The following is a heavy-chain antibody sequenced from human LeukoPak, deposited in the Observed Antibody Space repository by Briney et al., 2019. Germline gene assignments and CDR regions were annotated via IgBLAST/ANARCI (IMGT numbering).Heavy chain of an antibody. D-gene: IGHD5-12*01. J-gene: IGHJ4*02. CDR1: GFTFSSYE. CDR2: ISSSGSSI. CDR3: AREGGYSEFDN. Sequence: GGSLRLSCAASGFTFSSYEMNWVRQAPGTGREWVSYISSSGSSIYYADSVKGRFTISRDNAKNSLYLQMNSLRAEDTAVYYCAREGGYSEFDNWGQGTLVTVSS. V-gene: IGHV3-48*03.